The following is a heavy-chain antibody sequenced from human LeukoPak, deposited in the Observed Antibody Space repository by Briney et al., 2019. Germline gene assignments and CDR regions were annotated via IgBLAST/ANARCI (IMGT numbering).Heavy chain of an antibody. CDR2: IYTSGST. D-gene: IGHD2-2*01. J-gene: IGHJ5*02. V-gene: IGHV4-61*02. CDR1: GGSISSGSYY. Sequence: SQTLSLTCTVSGGSISSGSYYWSWIRQPAGKGLEWIGRIYTSGSTNYNPSLKSRVTISVDTSKNQFSLKLSSVTAAGTAVYYCARGGGYCSSTSCYGQGNWFDPWGQGTLVTVSS. CDR3: ARGGGYCSSTSCYGQGNWFDP.